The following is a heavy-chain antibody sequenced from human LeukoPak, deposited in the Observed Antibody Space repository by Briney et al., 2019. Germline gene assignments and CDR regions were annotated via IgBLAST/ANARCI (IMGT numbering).Heavy chain of an antibody. CDR1: GFTFSSYG. V-gene: IGHV3-48*01. J-gene: IGHJ4*02. CDR3: AREHTPYGSGCTAAY. CDR2: VSPSSSSI. D-gene: IGHD6-19*01. Sequence: PGGSLRLSCAASGFTFSSYGMNWVRQAPGTGLEWASYVSPSSSSIYYADSVKGRFTISRDNAKNSLYLQMNSLRAEDTAVYYCAREHTPYGSGCTAAYWGQGTLVTVSS.